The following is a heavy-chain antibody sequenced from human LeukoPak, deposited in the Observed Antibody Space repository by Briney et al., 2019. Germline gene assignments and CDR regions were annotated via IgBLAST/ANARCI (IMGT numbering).Heavy chain of an antibody. CDR2: INPGGGST. J-gene: IGHJ5*02. V-gene: IGHV1-46*01. CDR1: GYTFTSYY. Sequence: GASVKVSCKASGYTFTSYYIHWVRQAPGQGLEWMGIINPGGGSTSYAQKFQDRVTMTRDTSTSTVYMELSSLRSEDTAVYYCAKDLRWDHPGFDPWGQGTLVTVSS. D-gene: IGHD4-23*01. CDR3: AKDLRWDHPGFDP.